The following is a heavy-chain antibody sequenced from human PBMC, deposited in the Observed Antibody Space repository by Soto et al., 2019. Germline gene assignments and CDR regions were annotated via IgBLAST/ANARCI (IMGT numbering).Heavy chain of an antibody. J-gene: IGHJ6*02. CDR1: GGSLSSGGYY. V-gene: IGHV4-31*03. CDR3: ARWLQFGSYYGMDV. Sequence: QVQLQESGPGLVKPSQTLSLTCTVSGGSLSSGGYYWTWVRQHPGKGLEWIGYIYYSGSTSYNPSLKSRVTISVDTSKNQFSLKLSSVTAADTAVYYCARWLQFGSYYGMDVWGQGTTVTVSS. D-gene: IGHD5-12*01. CDR2: IYYSGST.